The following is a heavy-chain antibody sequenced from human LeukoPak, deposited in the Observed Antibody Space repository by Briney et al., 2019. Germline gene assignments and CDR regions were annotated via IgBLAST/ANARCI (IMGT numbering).Heavy chain of an antibody. Sequence: PGGSLRLSCAASGFTVSSNYMSWVRQAPGKGLEWVSSISSSSSYIYYADSVKGRFTISRDNAKNSLYLQMNSLRAEDTAVYYCAREGGSSSKYYYYYYMDVWGKGTTVTVSS. CDR2: ISSSSSYI. CDR1: GFTVSSNY. J-gene: IGHJ6*03. CDR3: AREGGSSSKYYYYYYMDV. D-gene: IGHD6-6*01. V-gene: IGHV3-21*01.